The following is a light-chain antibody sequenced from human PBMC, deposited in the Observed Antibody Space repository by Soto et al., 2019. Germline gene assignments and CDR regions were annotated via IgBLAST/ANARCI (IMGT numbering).Light chain of an antibody. CDR3: SSYTSTSTLYV. CDR2: EVS. J-gene: IGLJ1*01. Sequence: QSALTQPASVSGSPGQSITISCTGSNSDIGTYNYVSWYQQPPGKAPKLVISEVSNRPSGISGRFSGSKSGNAASLTISGLQAEDEATYYCSSYTSTSTLYVFGPGTKVTVL. V-gene: IGLV2-14*01. CDR1: NSDIGTYNY.